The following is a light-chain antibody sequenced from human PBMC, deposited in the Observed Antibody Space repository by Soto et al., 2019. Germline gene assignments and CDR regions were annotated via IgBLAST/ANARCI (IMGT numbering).Light chain of an antibody. CDR2: DAS. Sequence: IVLTQSPAILSFSPGERATLSCRASQSVGTYLDWYQQKLGQAPRLLIYDASNRATGIPARFSGSGSGTDFTLTISSLEPEDFAVYYCQQRVNWLTFGGGTKVDIK. V-gene: IGKV3-11*01. CDR3: QQRVNWLT. J-gene: IGKJ4*01. CDR1: QSVGTY.